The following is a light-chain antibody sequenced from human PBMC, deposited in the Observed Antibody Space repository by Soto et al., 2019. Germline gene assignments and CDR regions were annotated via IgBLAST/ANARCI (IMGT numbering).Light chain of an antibody. Sequence: EIVLTQSPGTLSLSPGERATLSCRASQSVSSYYLAWYQQKPGQAPRLLIHGASNRATGVPDRFSGSGSGTDFTLTISRLEPEDFAVYYCQQYGSSRPWAFGQGNKVEI. CDR1: QSVSSYY. CDR3: QQYGSSRPWA. CDR2: GAS. V-gene: IGKV3-20*01. J-gene: IGKJ1*01.